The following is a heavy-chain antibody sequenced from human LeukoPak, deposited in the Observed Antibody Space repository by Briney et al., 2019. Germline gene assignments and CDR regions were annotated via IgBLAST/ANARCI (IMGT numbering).Heavy chain of an antibody. D-gene: IGHD1-1*01. CDR3: ARELEPLTAYFDY. V-gene: IGHV1-69*05. CDR1: GGTFSSYA. CDR2: IIPIFGTA. Sequence: SVKVSCKASGGTFSSYAISWVRQAPGQGLEWMGGIIPIFGTANYAQRFQGRVTITTDESTSTAYMELSSLRSEDTAVYYCARELEPLTAYFDYWGQGTLVTVSS. J-gene: IGHJ4*02.